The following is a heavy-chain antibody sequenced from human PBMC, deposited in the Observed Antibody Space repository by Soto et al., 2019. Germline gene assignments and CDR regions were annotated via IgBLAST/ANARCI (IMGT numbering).Heavy chain of an antibody. V-gene: IGHV3-30-3*01. CDR1: GFTFSSYA. CDR2: ISYDGSNK. D-gene: IGHD6-13*01. J-gene: IGHJ4*02. Sequence: GSLRLSCAASGFTFSSYAMHWVHQAPGKGLEWVAVISYDGSNKYYADSVKGRFTISRDNSKNTLYLQMNSLRAEDTAVYYCARSIAAAGNFDYWGQGTLVTVSS. CDR3: ARSIAAAGNFDY.